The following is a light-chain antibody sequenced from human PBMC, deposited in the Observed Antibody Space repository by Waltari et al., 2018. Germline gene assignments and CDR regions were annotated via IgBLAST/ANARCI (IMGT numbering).Light chain of an antibody. CDR1: ESVSRA. Sequence: EIALTQSPGTLSLSVGERATVSRRASESVSRALAWYQQKPGQAPRLLIYGASTRATGIPDRFSGSGSGTDFSLTISRLEPDDFAVYYCQHYLRLPVTFGQGTTVEI. J-gene: IGKJ1*01. CDR3: QHYLRLPVT. CDR2: GAS. V-gene: IGKV3-20*01.